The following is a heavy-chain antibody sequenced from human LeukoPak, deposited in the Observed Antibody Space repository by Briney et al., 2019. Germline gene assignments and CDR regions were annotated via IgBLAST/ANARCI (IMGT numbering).Heavy chain of an antibody. CDR1: GFTFSSYS. CDR2: ISSSSSYI. Sequence: GGSLRLSCAASGFTFSSYSMNWVRQAPGKGLEWVSSISSSSSYIYFADSVKGRFTISRDNAKNSLYLQMNSLRAEDTAVYYCARTPYSSSWWNAFDIWGQGTMVTVSS. D-gene: IGHD6-13*01. J-gene: IGHJ3*02. V-gene: IGHV3-21*01. CDR3: ARTPYSSSWWNAFDI.